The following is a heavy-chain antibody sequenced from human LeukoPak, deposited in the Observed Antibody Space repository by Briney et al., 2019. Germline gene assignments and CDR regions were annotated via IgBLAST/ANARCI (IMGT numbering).Heavy chain of an antibody. Sequence: GGSLRLSCAASGFTVSSNYMNWVRQAPGKGLEWVSVIYGGGNIYYADSVKGRFTISRDNSKNTLYLQMNSLRAEDTAVYYCARVQRAAAAIPGGSYNWFDPWGQGTLVTVSS. CDR3: ARVQRAAAAIPGGSYNWFDP. D-gene: IGHD6-13*01. V-gene: IGHV3-53*01. CDR1: GFTVSSNY. CDR2: IYGGGNI. J-gene: IGHJ5*02.